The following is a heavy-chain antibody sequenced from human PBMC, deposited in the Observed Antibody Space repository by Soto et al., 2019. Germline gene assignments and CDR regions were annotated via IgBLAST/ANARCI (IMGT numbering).Heavy chain of an antibody. Sequence: GASVKVSCKASGYTFTSYYMPWVRPAPVQGLEWMVILNPSCGSTSYAQKFQGRVTMTRDTSTSTVYMELSSLRSEDTAVYYCATLGQEYYYDSSGYYDYRGQGTLVTVSS. CDR1: GYTFTSYY. D-gene: IGHD3-22*01. CDR2: LNPSCGST. CDR3: ATLGQEYYYDSSGYYDY. J-gene: IGHJ4*02. V-gene: IGHV1-46*01.